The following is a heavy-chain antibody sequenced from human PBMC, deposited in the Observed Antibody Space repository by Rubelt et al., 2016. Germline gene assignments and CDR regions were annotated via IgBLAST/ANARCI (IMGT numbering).Heavy chain of an antibody. CDR2: GHI. Sequence: GHIYYADSVMGRFTISRDNSKNTLYLQMNSLRAEDTAVYYCAAFDCSSTSCYTFFDWYAFDIWGQGTMVTVSS. CDR3: AAFDCSSTSCYTFFDWYAFDI. V-gene: IGHV3-53*01. J-gene: IGHJ3*02. D-gene: IGHD2-2*02.